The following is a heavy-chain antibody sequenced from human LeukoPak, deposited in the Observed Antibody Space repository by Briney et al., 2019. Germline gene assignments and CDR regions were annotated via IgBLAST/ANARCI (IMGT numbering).Heavy chain of an antibody. V-gene: IGHV3-7*01. D-gene: IGHD3-10*01. Sequence: PGGSLRLSCAVSGFTPISYWMTWVRQAPGKGLEWVANINQDGSETFYVDSVKGRFSISRDNAKNSLYLQMNSLRAEDTALYYCARLGPGMNFFCLDFWGQGTLVTVSS. CDR3: ARLGPGMNFFCLDF. CDR2: INQDGSET. J-gene: IGHJ4*02. CDR1: GFTPISYW.